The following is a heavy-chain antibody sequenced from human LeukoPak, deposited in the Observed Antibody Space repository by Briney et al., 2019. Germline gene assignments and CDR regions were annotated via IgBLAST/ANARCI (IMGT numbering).Heavy chain of an antibody. J-gene: IGHJ4*02. CDR3: AREAARPRYFDY. D-gene: IGHD6-6*01. CDR1: GGPISSGRYY. Sequence: KASQTLSLTCTVPGGPISSGRYYWSWIRQPSGKGLEWIGRIYTSGSTNYNPSRKSRVTISVDTSKNQFSLKLSSVTAADTAVYYCAREAARPRYFDYWGQGTLVTVSS. V-gene: IGHV4-61*02. CDR2: IYTSGST.